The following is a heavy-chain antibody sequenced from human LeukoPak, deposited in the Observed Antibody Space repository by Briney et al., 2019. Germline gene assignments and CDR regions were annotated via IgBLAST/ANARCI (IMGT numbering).Heavy chain of an antibody. CDR3: ARVREITMVRGGVDP. D-gene: IGHD3-10*01. V-gene: IGHV4-39*07. CDR2: IYYSGST. J-gene: IGHJ5*02. CDR1: GGSISSSSYY. Sequence: SETLSLTCTVSGGSISSSSYYWGWIRQPPGKGLEWIGSIYYSGSTYYNPSLKSRVTISVDKSKNQFSLKLSSVTAADTAVYYCARVREITMVRGGVDPWGQGTLVTVSS.